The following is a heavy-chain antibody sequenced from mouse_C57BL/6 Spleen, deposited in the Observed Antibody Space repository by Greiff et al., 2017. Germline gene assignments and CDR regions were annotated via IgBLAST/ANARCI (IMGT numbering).Heavy chain of an antibody. CDR2: ISSGGSYT. V-gene: IGHV5-6*01. CDR1: GFTFSSYG. D-gene: IGHD1-1*01. Sequence: DVQLQESGGDLVKPGGSLKLSCAASGFTFSSYGMSWVRQTPDKRLEWVATISSGGSYTYYPDSVKGRFTISRDNAKNTLYLQMSSLKSEDTAMYYCARGDYYGSKGYFDVWGTGTTVTVSS. J-gene: IGHJ1*03. CDR3: ARGDYYGSKGYFDV.